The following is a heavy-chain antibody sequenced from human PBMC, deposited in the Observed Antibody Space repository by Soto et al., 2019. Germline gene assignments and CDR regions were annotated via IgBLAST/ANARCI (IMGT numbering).Heavy chain of an antibody. Sequence: QVPLVQSGAEVKKPGSSVKVSCKASGGTFSSYAISWVRQAPGQGLEWMGGIIPIFGTANYAQKFQGRVTITADESTSTAYMELSSLRSEDTAVYYCARDGDRITGTTHGGYDAFDIWGQGTMVTVSS. CDR3: ARDGDRITGTTHGGYDAFDI. CDR2: IIPIFGTA. D-gene: IGHD1-7*01. J-gene: IGHJ3*02. V-gene: IGHV1-69*01. CDR1: GGTFSSYA.